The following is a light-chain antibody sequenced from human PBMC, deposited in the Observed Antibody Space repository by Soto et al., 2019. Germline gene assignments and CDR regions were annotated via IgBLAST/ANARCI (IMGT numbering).Light chain of an antibody. V-gene: IGKV3-11*01. CDR1: QSVSSY. Sequence: EIVLTQSPATLSLSPGERATLSCRASQSVSSYLAWYQQKPGQAPRLLIYDASNRATSIPARFNGSGSGTDFILTISSLDPEDFAVYFCQQRSNWPRTFGQGTKVEIK. CDR2: DAS. CDR3: QQRSNWPRT. J-gene: IGKJ1*01.